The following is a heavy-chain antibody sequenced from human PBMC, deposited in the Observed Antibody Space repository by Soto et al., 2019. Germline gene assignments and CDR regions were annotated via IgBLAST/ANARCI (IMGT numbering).Heavy chain of an antibody. V-gene: IGHV1-69*01. Sequence: QVQLVQSGAEVKKLGSSVNVSCKASVGTFSSYPISWVRQAPGQGLEWMGGINPIFATTNYAQRFKGRVTIIADESTSTGSMELLSLRSEDTCIYYCARNNGYDDLANYYYYGMDVWGQGTTVTV. CDR1: VGTFSSYP. D-gene: IGHD5-12*01. CDR2: INPIFATT. J-gene: IGHJ6*02. CDR3: ARNNGYDDLANYYYYGMDV.